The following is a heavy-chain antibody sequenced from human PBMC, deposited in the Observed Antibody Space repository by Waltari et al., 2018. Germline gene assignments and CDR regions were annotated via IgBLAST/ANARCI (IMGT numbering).Heavy chain of an antibody. J-gene: IGHJ4*02. CDR1: GFTFSSYS. D-gene: IGHD3-10*01. CDR2: ISSSSSYI. V-gene: IGHV3-21*01. Sequence: EVQLVESGGGLVKPGGSLRLSCAASGFTFSSYSMNWVRQAPGKGLEWVSSISSSSSYIYYADSVKGRFTISRDNAKNSLYLQMNSLRAEDTAVYYCASPLWGYFDYWGQGTLVTVSS. CDR3: ASPLWGYFDY.